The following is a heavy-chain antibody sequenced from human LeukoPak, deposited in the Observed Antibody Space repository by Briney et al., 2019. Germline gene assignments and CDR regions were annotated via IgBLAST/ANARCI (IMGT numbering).Heavy chain of an antibody. CDR3: ARVGIISEPTATFYFDY. J-gene: IGHJ4*02. Sequence: SETLSLTCTVSGGSLSSGSSYRSWIRQHPGKGLEWIGYIFYTGSTYYNPSLNSRINISVVTSKNQFSLQLSSVTAADTAVYYCARVGIISEPTATFYFDYWGQGTLVTVSS. CDR1: GGSLSSGSSY. V-gene: IGHV4-31*03. D-gene: IGHD1-1*01. CDR2: IFYTGST.